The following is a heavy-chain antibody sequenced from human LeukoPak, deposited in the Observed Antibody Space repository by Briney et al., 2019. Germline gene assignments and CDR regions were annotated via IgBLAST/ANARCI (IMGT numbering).Heavy chain of an antibody. D-gene: IGHD3-22*01. Sequence: GGSLRLSCAVSGITLSNYGMSWVRQAPGKGLEWVAGISDSGGSTNYADSVKGQFTISRDNPKNTLYLQMNSLRAEDTAVYFCAKRGVVIRVILVGFHKEAYYFDSWGQGALVTVYS. J-gene: IGHJ4*02. V-gene: IGHV3-23*01. CDR3: AKRGVVIRVILVGFHKEAYYFDS. CDR2: ISDSGGST. CDR1: GITLSNYG.